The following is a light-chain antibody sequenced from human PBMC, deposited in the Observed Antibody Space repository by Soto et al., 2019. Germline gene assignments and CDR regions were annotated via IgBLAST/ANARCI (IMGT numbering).Light chain of an antibody. Sequence: VLTQSPATLSLSPGERATLSCRASQSIHTSLAWYQQKPGQPPRLVVYDSTLRANGVPDRFGGSRSGTEFTLTINNLEPEDFATYYCQQFDHLQLTFVQGTRLKIX. V-gene: IGKV3-11*01. CDR3: QQFDHLQLT. CDR2: DST. CDR1: QSIHTS. J-gene: IGKJ5*01.